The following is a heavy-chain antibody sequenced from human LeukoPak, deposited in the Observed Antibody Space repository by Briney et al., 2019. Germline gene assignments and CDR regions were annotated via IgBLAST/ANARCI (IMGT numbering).Heavy chain of an antibody. J-gene: IGHJ4*02. D-gene: IGHD3-16*01. V-gene: IGHV3-15*01. CDR1: GFTFSNTW. Sequence: GGSLRLSCAASGFTFSNTWMSWVRQAPGKGREWVGRIKSKTDGGTTDYAAPVKGRFTISRDDSKNTLYLQMSSLRAEDTAVYYCAKGSYYYDSADYFDYWGQGTLVTVSS. CDR3: AKGSYYYDSADYFDY. CDR2: IKSKTDGGTT.